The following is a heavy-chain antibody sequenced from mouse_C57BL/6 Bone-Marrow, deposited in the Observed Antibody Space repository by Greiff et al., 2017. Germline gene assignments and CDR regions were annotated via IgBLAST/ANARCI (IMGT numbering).Heavy chain of an antibody. CDR1: GFTFSSYG. J-gene: IGHJ2*01. V-gene: IGHV5-6*01. CDR3: ASYYSNSY. D-gene: IGHD2-5*01. CDR2: ISSGGSYT. Sequence: EVKLVESGGDLVKPGGSLKLSCAASGFTFSSYGMSWVRQTPDKRLEWVATISSGGSYTYYPDSVKGRFTISRDNAKNTLYLQMSSLKSEDTAMYYCASYYSNSYWGQGTTLTVSS.